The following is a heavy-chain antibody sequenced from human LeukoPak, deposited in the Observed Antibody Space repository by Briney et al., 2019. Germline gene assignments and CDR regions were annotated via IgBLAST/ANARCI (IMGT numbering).Heavy chain of an antibody. D-gene: IGHD2-2*02. Sequence: SETLSLTCTVSGGSSSSYYWSWIRQPPGKGLEWIGYIYYSGSTNYNPSLKSRVTISVDTSKNQFSLKLSSVTAADTAVYYCARYTDPLCFDYWGQGALVTVSP. J-gene: IGHJ4*02. CDR1: GGSSSSYY. CDR3: ARYTDPLCFDY. CDR2: IYYSGST. V-gene: IGHV4-59*08.